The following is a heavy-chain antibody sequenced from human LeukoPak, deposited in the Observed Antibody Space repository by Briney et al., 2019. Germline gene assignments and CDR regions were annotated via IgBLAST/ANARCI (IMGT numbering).Heavy chain of an antibody. V-gene: IGHV4-4*07. J-gene: IGHJ5*02. D-gene: IGHD3-22*01. CDR1: GGSISSYY. CDR2: IYTSGST. Sequence: PSETLSLTCTVSGGSISSYYWSWIRQPAGKGLEWIGRIYTSGSTNYNPSLKSRVTMSVDTSKNQFSLKLSSVTAADTAVYYCARVGYYDSSGYSWFDPWGQGTLVTVSS. CDR3: ARVGYYDSSGYSWFDP.